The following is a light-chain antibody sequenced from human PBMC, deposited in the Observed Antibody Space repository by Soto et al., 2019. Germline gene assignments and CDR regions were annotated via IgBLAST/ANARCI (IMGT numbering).Light chain of an antibody. Sequence: DIQMTQSPSPLSASVGDRVTISCRASQNIRKYLNWYQQQPGQAPTLLLYGGSNLQSGVPSRFTGAGDETNFTLAITGLQPGDFATYYCQQTDRAPYTFGQGTKVEMK. CDR3: QQTDRAPYT. CDR1: QNIRKY. CDR2: GGS. J-gene: IGKJ2*01. V-gene: IGKV1-39*01.